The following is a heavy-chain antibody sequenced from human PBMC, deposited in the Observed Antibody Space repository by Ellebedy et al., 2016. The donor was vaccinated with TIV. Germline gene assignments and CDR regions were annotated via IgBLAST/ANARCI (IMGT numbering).Heavy chain of an antibody. J-gene: IGHJ4*02. Sequence: GESLKISCAASGFTVSSNWMHWVRQDPGKGLVWVSRIHEDGRTTNYADSVRGRFTISRDNAKNTLYLQMNSLRVEDTAVYYCARDMVGPLDKWGQGTLVTVSS. CDR1: GFTVSSNW. CDR3: ARDMVGPLDK. CDR2: IHEDGRTT. D-gene: IGHD1-26*01. V-gene: IGHV3-74*01.